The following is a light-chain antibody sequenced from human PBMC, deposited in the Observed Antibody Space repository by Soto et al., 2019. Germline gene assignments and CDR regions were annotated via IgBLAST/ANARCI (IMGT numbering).Light chain of an antibody. V-gene: IGKV1-5*03. CDR2: KPS. J-gene: IGKJ1*01. CDR3: AQYGIYRT. Sequence: DIQMTQAPSTLSASVGDRVTITCRASQSTSTWFAWSQHKPGKATNLLIYKPSSLESGVPSRFSDSGYGTEFTLTISSLHPDDVAPYYCAQYGIYRTFSKGNQVEIK. CDR1: QSTSTW.